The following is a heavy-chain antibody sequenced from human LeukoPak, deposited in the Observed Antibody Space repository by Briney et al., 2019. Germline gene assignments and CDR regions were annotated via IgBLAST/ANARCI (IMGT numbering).Heavy chain of an antibody. CDR1: GGSISSSSYY. J-gene: IGHJ6*02. Sequence: SETLSLTCTVSGGSISSSSYYWGWIRQPPGKGLEWIGSIYYSGSTYYNPSLKSRVAISVDTSKNHFSLKLSSVTAADTAVYYCARDRSPPSIYYDSSGYPYGMDVWGQGTTVTVSS. V-gene: IGHV4-39*07. CDR2: IYYSGST. CDR3: ARDRSPPSIYYDSSGYPYGMDV. D-gene: IGHD3-22*01.